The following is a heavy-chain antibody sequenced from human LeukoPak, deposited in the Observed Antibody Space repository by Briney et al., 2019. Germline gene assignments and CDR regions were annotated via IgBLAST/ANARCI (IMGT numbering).Heavy chain of an antibody. CDR2: IYYSGST. J-gene: IGHJ5*02. V-gene: IGHV4-59*01. Sequence: SETLSLTCTVSGGSISSYHWSWIRQPPGKGLEWIGYIYYSGSTNYNPSLKSRVTISVDTSKNQFSLKLSSVTAADTAVYYCARGKGILEWLSFNPWGQGTLVTVSS. D-gene: IGHD3-3*01. CDR3: ARGKGILEWLSFNP. CDR1: GGSISSYH.